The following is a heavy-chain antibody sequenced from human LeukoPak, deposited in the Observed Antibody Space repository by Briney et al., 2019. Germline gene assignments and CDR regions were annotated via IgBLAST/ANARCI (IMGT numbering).Heavy chain of an antibody. D-gene: IGHD6-6*01. CDR3: ARHGPSIAAPGRWFDP. CDR1: GGSISSGSYY. V-gene: IGHV4-61*02. J-gene: IGHJ5*02. CDR2: IYTSGST. Sequence: SQTLSLTCTVSGGSISSGSYYWSWIRQPAGKGLEWIGRIYTSGSTNYNPSLKSRVTISVDTSKNQFSLKLSSVTAADTAVYYCARHGPSIAAPGRWFDPWGQGTLVTVSS.